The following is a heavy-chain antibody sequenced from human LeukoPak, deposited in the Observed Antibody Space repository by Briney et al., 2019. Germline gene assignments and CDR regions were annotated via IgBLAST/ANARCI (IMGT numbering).Heavy chain of an antibody. J-gene: IGHJ4*02. CDR2: INTAGSTT. V-gene: IGHV3-74*01. Sequence: GGSLRLSCAASGFTFSTYWMDWVRQAPGKGLVWASRINTAGSTTTYADSVKGRFTISRDNAKNTLYLQLNSLSVEDTAVYYCAREGVVIDHWGQGTLVTVSS. CDR1: GFTFSTYW. CDR3: AREGVVIDH. D-gene: IGHD3-3*01.